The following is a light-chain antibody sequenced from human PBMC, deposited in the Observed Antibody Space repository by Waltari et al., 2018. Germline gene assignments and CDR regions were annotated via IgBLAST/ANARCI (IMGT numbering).Light chain of an antibody. CDR3: AAWDDRLNGVF. Sequence: SASATPGQRVTISCSGGSSNIGSNPVNWYRQFPGTAPKLLIYTNSQRPSGVPDRFSGSKSGTSASLAISGLQSEDEADYYCAAWDDRLNGVFFRGGTKLTVL. CDR1: SSNIGSNP. V-gene: IGLV1-44*01. CDR2: TNS. J-gene: IGLJ2*01.